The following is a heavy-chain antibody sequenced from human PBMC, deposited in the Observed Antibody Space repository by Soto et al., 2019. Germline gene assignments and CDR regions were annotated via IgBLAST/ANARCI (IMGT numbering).Heavy chain of an antibody. V-gene: IGHV4-39*01. Sequence: SETLSLTCTVSGGSISSSSYYWGCIRQPPGKGLEWIGSIYYSGSTYYNPSLKSRVTISVDTSKNQFSLKLSSVTAADTAVYYCATTGIAAAGTGENYYYYYGMDVWGQGTTVTVSS. D-gene: IGHD6-13*01. CDR2: IYYSGST. CDR1: GGSISSSSYY. J-gene: IGHJ6*02. CDR3: ATTGIAAAGTGENYYYYYGMDV.